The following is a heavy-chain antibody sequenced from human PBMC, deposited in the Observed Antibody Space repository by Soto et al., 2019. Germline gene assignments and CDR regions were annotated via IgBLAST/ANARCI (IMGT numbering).Heavy chain of an antibody. V-gene: IGHV3-11*01. CDR3: ARLRPTNTGGTFDI. J-gene: IGHJ3*02. D-gene: IGHD3-16*01. CDR1: GFTFSDYY. Sequence: QVQRVESGGGLVKPGGSLGLSCAASGFTFSDYYMTWIRQAPGKGLEWLSYITYNGDTIYYADCVKGRFTISRDNAHNSLYLEMNSLRAEDTAIYYCARLRPTNTGGTFDIWGQGTMVTVSS. CDR2: ITYNGDTI.